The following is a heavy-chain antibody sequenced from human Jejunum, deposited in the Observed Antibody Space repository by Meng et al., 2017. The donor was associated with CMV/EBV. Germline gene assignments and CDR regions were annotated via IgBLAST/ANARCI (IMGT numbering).Heavy chain of an antibody. CDR2: ISSANTYI. CDR3: ARSYDFWSGRPWFDP. Sequence: GFTPSSYTLTWIRQDQGKGLEWVASISSANTYIYYAESVRGRFTISREKDKNSLFLQMSSLRVEDTAVYYCARSYDFWSGRPWFDPWGQGTLVTVSS. CDR1: GFTPSSYT. D-gene: IGHD3-3*01. J-gene: IGHJ5*02. V-gene: IGHV3-21*06.